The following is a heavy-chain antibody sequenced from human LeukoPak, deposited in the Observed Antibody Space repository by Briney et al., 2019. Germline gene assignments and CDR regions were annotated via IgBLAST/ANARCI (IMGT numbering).Heavy chain of an antibody. CDR3: ARDADIGVLDY. CDR1: GFTFTTYV. J-gene: IGHJ4*02. V-gene: IGHV3-30*01. D-gene: IGHD5-12*01. CDR2: ISYDGIDK. Sequence: PGGSLRLSCAASGFTFTTYVVHWVRQARGKGLEGGAVISYDGIDKYYADFVQGRFTISRDNSKNTLYLEMNSLRPADTAVYYCARDADIGVLDYWGQGTLVTVSS.